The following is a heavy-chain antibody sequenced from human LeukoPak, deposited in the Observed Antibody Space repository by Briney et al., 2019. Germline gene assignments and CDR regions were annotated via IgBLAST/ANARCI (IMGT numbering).Heavy chain of an antibody. CDR1: GFTFSSYW. CDR3: ATSRTFDY. J-gene: IGHJ4*02. CDR2: INSEGSSI. V-gene: IGHV3-74*01. Sequence: GGSLRLSCEVSGFTFSSYWMHWVRQAPGKGLVWVSRINSEGSSISYADSVKGRFTISRDNAKNTLFLHMNSLRSEDMAVYYCATSRTFDYWGQGTLVTVSS.